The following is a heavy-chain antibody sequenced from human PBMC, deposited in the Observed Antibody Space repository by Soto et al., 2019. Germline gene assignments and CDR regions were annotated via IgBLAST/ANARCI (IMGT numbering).Heavy chain of an antibody. Sequence: SETLSLTCTVSGGSISSYYWSWIRQPPGKGLEWIGYIYYSGSTNYNPSLKSRVTISVDTSKNQFSLKLSSVAAADTAVYYCARAATHHHTHYGMDVWGQGTTVTVSS. CDR3: ARAATHHHTHYGMDV. J-gene: IGHJ6*02. CDR2: IYYSGST. D-gene: IGHD6-25*01. CDR1: GGSISSYY. V-gene: IGHV4-59*01.